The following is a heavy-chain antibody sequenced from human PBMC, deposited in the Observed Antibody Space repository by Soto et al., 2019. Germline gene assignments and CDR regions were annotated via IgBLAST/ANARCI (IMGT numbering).Heavy chain of an antibody. J-gene: IGHJ5*02. Sequence: QVQLQESGPGLVKPSQTLSLTCTVSGGSISSGGYYWSWIRQHPGKGLEWIGYIYYSGSTYYNPSLKSRVTISVDTSKNQLSLKLSSVTAADTAVYYCARDITMVRGVTSGGFDPWGQGTLVTVSS. V-gene: IGHV4-31*03. CDR1: GGSISSGGYY. D-gene: IGHD3-10*01. CDR3: ARDITMVRGVTSGGFDP. CDR2: IYYSGST.